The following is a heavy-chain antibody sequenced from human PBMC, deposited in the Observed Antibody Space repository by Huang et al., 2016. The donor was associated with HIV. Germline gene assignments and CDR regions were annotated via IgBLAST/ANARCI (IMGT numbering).Heavy chain of an antibody. CDR3: AKEGDTGAALGY. Sequence: EVQLVESGGGLIQPGGSLRLSCAASGFTVSTNYMTWVRQAPGKGVGWVSIIYSGGTTYYADSGKGRFTISRDDSENTLDLHMTSLRAGDTAVYYCAKEGDTGAALGYWGQGTLVTVS. D-gene: IGHD2-8*02. CDR1: GFTVSTNY. V-gene: IGHV3-53*01. CDR2: IYSGGTT. J-gene: IGHJ4*02.